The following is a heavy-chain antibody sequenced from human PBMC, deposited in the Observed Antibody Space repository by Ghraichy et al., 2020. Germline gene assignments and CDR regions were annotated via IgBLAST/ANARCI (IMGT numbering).Heavy chain of an antibody. D-gene: IGHD1-14*01. Sequence: SGPTLVKPTQTLTLTCSFSGFSLSTSGVAVGWIRQPPGKALEWLALIYWDDDKRYSTSLKSRLTITKDTSKNQVVLTMTNMDPVDTGTYYCAHRRDRTNRHGVDFWGHGILVTVSS. CDR2: IYWDDDK. CDR3: AHRRDRTNRHGVDF. CDR1: GFSLSTSGVA. V-gene: IGHV2-5*02. J-gene: IGHJ4*01.